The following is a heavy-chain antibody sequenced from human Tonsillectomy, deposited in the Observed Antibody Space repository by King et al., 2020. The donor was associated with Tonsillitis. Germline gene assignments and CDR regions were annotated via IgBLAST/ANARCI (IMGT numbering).Heavy chain of an antibody. CDR3: AKKSVDP. CDR2: IRYDGNKK. J-gene: IGHJ5*02. CDR1: GFTFSDFG. Sequence: QLVQSGGGVVQPGGSLRLSCAASGFTFSDFGMHWVRQAPGKGLEWVAFIRYDGNKKYYADSVKGRFTISRDNFMNTLYLQMHSLRVEDTAVYYCAKKSVDPWGQGTLVTVSS. V-gene: IGHV3-30*02.